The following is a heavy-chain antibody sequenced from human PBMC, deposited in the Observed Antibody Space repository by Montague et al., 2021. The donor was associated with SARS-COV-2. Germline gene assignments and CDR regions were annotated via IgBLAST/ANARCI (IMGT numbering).Heavy chain of an antibody. J-gene: IGHJ4*02. D-gene: IGHD3-10*02. CDR1: GGSISDSSLY. CDR2: IFYNGRT. CDR3: APGILGCSGGYGGDY. Sequence: SETLSLTCTVSGGSISDSSLYWGWIRQPPGRGLEWVGSIFYNGRTYYNPSLRSRVTISVDTSKNQFSLKLTAVTASGTAVYYCAPGILGCSGGYGGDYWGQGTLVTVSS. V-gene: IGHV4-39*01.